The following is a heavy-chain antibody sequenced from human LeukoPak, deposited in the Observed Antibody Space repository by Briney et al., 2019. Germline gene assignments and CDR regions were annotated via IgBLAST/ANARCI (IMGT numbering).Heavy chain of an antibody. Sequence: SETLSLTCAVYGGSFSGYYWSWIRQPPGKGLEWIGEINHSGSTNYNPSLKSRVTISVDTSKNQFSLKLSSVTAADTAVYYCARSAAFGELLGYYYYYGMDVWGQGTTVTVSS. CDR3: ARSAAFGELLGYYYYYGMDV. V-gene: IGHV4-34*01. J-gene: IGHJ6*02. D-gene: IGHD3-10*01. CDR2: INHSGST. CDR1: GGSFSGYY.